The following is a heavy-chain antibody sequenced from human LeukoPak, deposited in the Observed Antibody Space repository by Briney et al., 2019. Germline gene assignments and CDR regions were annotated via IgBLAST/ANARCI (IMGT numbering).Heavy chain of an antibody. D-gene: IGHD3-3*02. CDR3: ARDLIISPTGDI. J-gene: IGHJ3*02. CDR1: SGSISNFH. V-gene: IGHV4-4*07. Sequence: SETLSLTCTVSSGSISNFHWTWIRQPAGKGLEWIGRVFTSGSTNYNPSLKSRVTMSVDTSKNQFSLKLSSVTAADTAVYYCARDLIISPTGDIWGQGTMVTVSS. CDR2: VFTSGST.